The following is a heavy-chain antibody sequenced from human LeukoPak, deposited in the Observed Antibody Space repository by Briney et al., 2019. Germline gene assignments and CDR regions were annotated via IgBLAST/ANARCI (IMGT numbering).Heavy chain of an antibody. CDR3: ARGGQWLDPTHFDY. D-gene: IGHD6-19*01. Sequence: LSGGSLRLSCAASGFTFSSYSMHWVRQAPGKGLEYVSAISSNGVSTYYANSVKGRFTISRDNSKNTLYLQMGSLRAEDMAVYYCARGGQWLDPTHFDYWGQGTLVTVSS. J-gene: IGHJ4*02. V-gene: IGHV3-64*01. CDR1: GFTFSSYS. CDR2: ISSNGVST.